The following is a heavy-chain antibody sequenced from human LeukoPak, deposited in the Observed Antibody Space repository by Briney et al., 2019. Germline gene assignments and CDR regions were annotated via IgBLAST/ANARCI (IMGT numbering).Heavy chain of an antibody. CDR3: ARVVVSLGLRETPNWFDP. CDR2: INDGGST. D-gene: IGHD2-2*01. Sequence: SETLSLTCAVYGGSFTKHQWSWIRQPPGKGLEWIGAINDGGSTNYNPSLKSRVTISVDRSKNQFSLKLSSVTAADTAVYYCARVVVSLGLRETPNWFDPWGQGTLVTVSS. CDR1: GGSFTKHQ. J-gene: IGHJ5*02. V-gene: IGHV4-34*01.